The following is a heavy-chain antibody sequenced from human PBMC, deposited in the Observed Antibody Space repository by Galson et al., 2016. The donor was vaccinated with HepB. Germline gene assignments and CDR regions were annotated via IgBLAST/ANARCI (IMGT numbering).Heavy chain of an antibody. V-gene: IGHV4-61*01. J-gene: IGHJ6*02. Sequence: SETLSLTCTVSGGSVSSGSYXXNWXXXSPXXXLEXXGYIYYSGRTNYNPSLKSRVTMSVDTSKNQFSLNVTSVTAADTAVYYCAKKITAAGYAMDVWGQGTTVTVSS. CDR2: IYYSGRT. D-gene: IGHD6-13*01. CDR1: GGSVSSGSYX. CDR3: AKKITAAGYAMDV.